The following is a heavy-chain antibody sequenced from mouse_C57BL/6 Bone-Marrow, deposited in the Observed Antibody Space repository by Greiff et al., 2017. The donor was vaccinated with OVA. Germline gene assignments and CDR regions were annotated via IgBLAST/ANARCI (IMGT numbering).Heavy chain of an antibody. J-gene: IGHJ3*01. CDR1: GFPITSGYY. CDR3: AGDTYYYGSSPWFAY. CDR2: ITHSGET. D-gene: IGHD1-1*01. V-gene: IGHV12-3*01. Sequence: QVQLQQSGPGLVKPSQSLFLTCSITGFPITSGYYWIWIRQSPGKPLEWMGYITHSGETFYNPSLQSPISITRETSKNQFFLQLNSVTTEDTAMYYCAGDTYYYGSSPWFAYWGQGTLVTVSA.